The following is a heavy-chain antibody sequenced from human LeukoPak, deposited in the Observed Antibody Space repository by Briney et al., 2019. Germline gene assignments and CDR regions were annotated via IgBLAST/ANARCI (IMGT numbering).Heavy chain of an antibody. CDR2: IYYSGST. CDR3: ARTEAAMVRGVVYYFDY. Sequence: SETLSLTCSVSGGSISWSSYYWGWVRQTPEKGLEWIGNIYYSGSTSYNPSLKSRVTISVDTSKNQFSLKLSSVTAADTAVYYCARTEAAMVRGVVYYFDYWGQGTLVTVSS. CDR1: GGSISWSSYY. V-gene: IGHV4-39*07. J-gene: IGHJ4*02. D-gene: IGHD3-10*01.